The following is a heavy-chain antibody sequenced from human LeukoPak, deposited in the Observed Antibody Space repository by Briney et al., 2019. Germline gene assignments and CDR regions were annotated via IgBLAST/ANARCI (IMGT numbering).Heavy chain of an antibody. Sequence: SQSLCLSPAVSVDSPLTGSHCGGSIRQPGGSGRESHGRIYNSGTTNYNPNLQSRVTISVDTSKNQFSLKLSSVTAADTAVYYCARDTYSGSYYFDYWGQGTLVTVSS. D-gene: IGHD1-26*01. CDR3: ARDTYSGSYYFDY. J-gene: IGHJ4*02. V-gene: IGHV4-61*02. CDR2: IYNSGTT. CDR1: VDSPLTGSHC.